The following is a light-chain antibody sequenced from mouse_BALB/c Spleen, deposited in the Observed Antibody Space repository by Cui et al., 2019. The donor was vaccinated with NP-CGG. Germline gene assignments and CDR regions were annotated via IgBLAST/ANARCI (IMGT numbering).Light chain of an antibody. CDR1: TGAVTTSNY. V-gene: IGLV1*01. J-gene: IGLJ1*01. Sequence: QAVVTRNSALPTSPGEKVKLTCRSNTGAVTTSNYANWVQEKPDHLFTGLIGGTNNRTPGVPARFSGSLIGDKVALTITGAQTEDEAIYFCALWYSNHWVFGGGTKLTVL. CDR2: GTN. CDR3: ALWYSNHWV.